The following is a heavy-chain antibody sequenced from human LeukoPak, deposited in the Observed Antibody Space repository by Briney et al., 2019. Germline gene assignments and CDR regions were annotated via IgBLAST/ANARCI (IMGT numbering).Heavy chain of an antibody. CDR2: IWYDGSNK. V-gene: IGHV3-33*01. Sequence: PGRSLRLSCAASGFSFSSYGMHWVRQAPGKGLEWVAVIWYDGSNKNYADSVKGRFAISRDNSKNTLCLQMNSLRVEDTAVYYCASHGGLWGQGTLVTVSS. CDR3: ASHGGL. CDR1: GFSFSSYG. J-gene: IGHJ4*02. D-gene: IGHD5-12*01.